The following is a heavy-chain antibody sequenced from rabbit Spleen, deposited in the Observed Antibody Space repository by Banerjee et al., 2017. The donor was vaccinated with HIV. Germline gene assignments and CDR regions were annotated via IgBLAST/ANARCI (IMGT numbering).Heavy chain of an antibody. D-gene: IGHD2-1*01. CDR2: IYPDGFGST. J-gene: IGHJ4*01. Sequence: QEQLVESGGGLVKPEGSLTLSCTASGFSFSNKAVMCWVRQAPGKGLEWIGCIYPDGFGSTAYASWAKGRFTISKTSSTTVTLEMTSLTAEDTATYFCARGSAAMTMVITGFYLNLWGPGTLVTVS. V-gene: IGHV1S45*01. CDR3: ARGSAAMTMVITGFYLNL. CDR1: GFSFSNKAV.